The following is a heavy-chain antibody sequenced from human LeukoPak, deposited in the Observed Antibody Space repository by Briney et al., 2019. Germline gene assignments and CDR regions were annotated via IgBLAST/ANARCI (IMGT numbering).Heavy chain of an antibody. J-gene: IGHJ4*02. CDR3: ASECGYSGYTFDY. V-gene: IGHV4-59*01. CDR2: VFYNGST. CDR1: GGSISDYF. D-gene: IGHD5-12*01. Sequence: SETLSLTCTVSGGSISDYFWSWIRQPPGKGLEWVGYVFYNGSTNYNPSLKSRVTISIDTSRIRFSLRLSSVTAADTARYYCASECGYSGYTFDYWGQGNMVTVSS.